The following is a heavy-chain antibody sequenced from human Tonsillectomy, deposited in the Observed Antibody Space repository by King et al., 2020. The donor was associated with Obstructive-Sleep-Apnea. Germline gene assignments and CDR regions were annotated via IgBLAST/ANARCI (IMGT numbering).Heavy chain of an antibody. CDR2: IYNSGST. V-gene: IGHV4-4*02. CDR3: ASGNSTSPGY. CDR1: GGSISSTNW. D-gene: IGHD2/OR15-2a*01. Sequence: VQLQESGPGLVKPSGTLSLTCAVSGGSISSTNWWSWVRQPPGKGLEWIGGIYNSGSTNYNPSLKNRVTISIDKSENQFSLKLTSMTAADTAVYYCASGNSTSPGYWGQGTLVTVSS. J-gene: IGHJ4*02.